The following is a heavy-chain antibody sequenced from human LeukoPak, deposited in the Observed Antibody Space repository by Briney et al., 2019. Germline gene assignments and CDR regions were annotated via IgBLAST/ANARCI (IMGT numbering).Heavy chain of an antibody. CDR2: ISVYNGNT. CDR1: GYIFTSYG. J-gene: IGHJ6*03. CDR3: ARRTAAVEYYYYYYMDV. V-gene: IGHV1-18*01. D-gene: IGHD6-19*01. Sequence: GASVKVSCKASGYIFTSYGISWVRQAPGQGLEWMGWISVYNGNTNYAQKLQGRVTMTTDTSTSTAYMELRSLRSDDTAVYYCARRTAAVEYYYYYYMDVWGKGTPVTISS.